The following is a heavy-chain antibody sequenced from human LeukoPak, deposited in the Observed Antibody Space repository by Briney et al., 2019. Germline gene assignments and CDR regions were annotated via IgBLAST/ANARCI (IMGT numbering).Heavy chain of an antibody. D-gene: IGHD6-13*01. V-gene: IGHV4-59*08. CDR2: IYCSGST. J-gene: IGHJ5*02. CDR3: ARHHIAAALNWFDP. Sequence: SETLSLTCTVSGGSISSYYWSWMRQPPGKGLEGIGYIYCSGSTNYNPSLKSRVTISVDTSKNQFSLKLSSVIAADTAVYYCARHHIAAALNWFDPWGQGTLVTVSS. CDR1: GGSISSYY.